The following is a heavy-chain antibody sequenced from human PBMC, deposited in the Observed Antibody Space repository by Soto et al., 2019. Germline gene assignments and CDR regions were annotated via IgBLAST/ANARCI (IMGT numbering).Heavy chain of an antibody. Sequence: SETLSLTCAVSGDSITNNNLWSWVRQAPGKGLEWIGEIYHSGATTYNPSLKSRATISVDPSNNHFSLKLTSVTAADTAVYFCARDLGTGTDYWGQGTLVTVYS. J-gene: IGHJ4*02. CDR1: GDSITNNNL. V-gene: IGHV4-4*02. CDR2: IYHSGAT. D-gene: IGHD1-1*01. CDR3: ARDLGTGTDY.